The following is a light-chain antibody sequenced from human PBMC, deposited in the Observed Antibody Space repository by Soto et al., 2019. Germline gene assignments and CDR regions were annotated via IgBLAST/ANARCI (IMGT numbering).Light chain of an antibody. CDR2: DTS. V-gene: IGKV3-15*01. Sequence: EILIAQSPAPPSVSPGEVATPSCRACQGIGDTLAWYQHKPGQTPRLLIYDTSTRATGVPVRFRGGGSGTEFTLTISGLQSEDFAVYCCQQYDKWPPTFGGGTKVDIK. J-gene: IGKJ4*01. CDR1: QGIGDT. CDR3: QQYDKWPPT.